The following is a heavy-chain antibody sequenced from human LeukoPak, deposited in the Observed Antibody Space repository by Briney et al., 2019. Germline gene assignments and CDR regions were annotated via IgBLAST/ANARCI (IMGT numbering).Heavy chain of an antibody. CDR3: AKGIYCSSTSCPHNWFDP. D-gene: IGHD2-2*01. CDR2: ISGSGGSA. CDR1: GFTFSSYA. V-gene: IGHV3-23*01. Sequence: PGGSLRLSCAASGFTFSSYAMSWVRQAPGKGLEWVSAISGSGGSAYYADSVKGRFTISRDNSKNTLYLQMNSLRAEDTAVYYCAKGIYCSSTSCPHNWFDPWGQGTLVTVSS. J-gene: IGHJ5*02.